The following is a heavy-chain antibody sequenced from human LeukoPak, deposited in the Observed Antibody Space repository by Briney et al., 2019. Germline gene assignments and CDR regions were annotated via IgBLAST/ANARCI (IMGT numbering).Heavy chain of an antibody. D-gene: IGHD1-26*01. V-gene: IGHV1-46*01. CDR1: GYTFITYY. CDR3: ARDWELTY. J-gene: IGHJ4*02. CDR2: IYCSDDST. Sequence: GASVKVSCKASGYTFITYYIHWVRQAPGQGLEWMGSIYCSDDSTIYAQKFQRRATTTSDTSTSTVYMDLSSLTSEDTAIYYCARDWELTYWGQGTLVTVSS.